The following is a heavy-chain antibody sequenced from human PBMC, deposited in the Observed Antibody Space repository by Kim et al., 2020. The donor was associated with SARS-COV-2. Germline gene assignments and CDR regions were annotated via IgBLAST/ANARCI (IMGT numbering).Heavy chain of an antibody. V-gene: IGHV1-8*01. Sequence: ASVKVSCKASGYTFTSYDINWVRQATGQGLEWMGWMNPNSGNTGYAQKFQGRVTMTRNTSISTAYMELSSLRSEDTAVYYCARGKTGLLWFGEFGGRYAFDIWGQGTMVTVSS. D-gene: IGHD3-10*01. CDR3: ARGKTGLLWFGEFGGRYAFDI. CDR2: MNPNSGNT. J-gene: IGHJ3*02. CDR1: GYTFTSYD.